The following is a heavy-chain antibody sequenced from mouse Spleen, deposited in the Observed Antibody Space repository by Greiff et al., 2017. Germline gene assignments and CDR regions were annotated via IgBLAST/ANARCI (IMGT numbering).Heavy chain of an antibody. CDR2: INYDGSST. V-gene: IGHV5-16*01. J-gene: IGHJ1*03. Sequence: EVQVVESEGGLVQPGSSMKLSCTASGFTFSDYYMAWVRQVPEKGLEWVANINYDGSSTYYLDSLKSRFIISRDNAKNILYLQMSSLKSEDTATYYCARHYYYGSSYRWYFDVWGTGTTVTVSS. CDR1: GFTFSDYY. D-gene: IGHD1-1*01. CDR3: ARHYYYGSSYRWYFDV.